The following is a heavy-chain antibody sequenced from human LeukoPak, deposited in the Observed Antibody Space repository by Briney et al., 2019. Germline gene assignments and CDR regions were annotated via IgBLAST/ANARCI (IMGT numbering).Heavy chain of an antibody. CDR1: GFTFSLYS. CDR3: ASQDRGGYNGPVDY. CDR2: ICSSSSYI. Sequence: GGSLRLSCAASGFTFSLYSMNWVRQAPGKGLEWVSSICSSSSYIYYADSVKGRFTISRHNAKNSLYLQMNSLRAEDTAVYYCASQDRGGYNGPVDYWGQGTLVTVSS. D-gene: IGHD5-24*01. V-gene: IGHV3-21*01. J-gene: IGHJ4*02.